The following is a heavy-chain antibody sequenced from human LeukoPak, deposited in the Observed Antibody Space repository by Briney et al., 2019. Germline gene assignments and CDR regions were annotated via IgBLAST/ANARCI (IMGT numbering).Heavy chain of an antibody. Sequence: GGSLRLSCAASGFTFSSYAMSWVRQAPGKGLEWVSAISGSGGSTYYADSVKGRFTISRDNSKNTLYLQMNSLRAEDTAVYYCARPHQYYYYYMDVWGKGTTVTISS. CDR3: ARPHQYYYYYMDV. CDR2: ISGSGGST. CDR1: GFTFSSYA. J-gene: IGHJ6*03. V-gene: IGHV3-23*01.